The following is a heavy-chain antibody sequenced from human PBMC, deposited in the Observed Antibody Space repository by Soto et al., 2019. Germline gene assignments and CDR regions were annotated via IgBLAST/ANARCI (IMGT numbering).Heavy chain of an antibody. CDR2: IYYSGST. D-gene: IGHD2-15*01. CDR3: ARRLGYCSGGSCMDV. V-gene: IGHV4-39*01. Sequence: SETLSLTCTVSGGSISSSSYYWGWIRQPPGKGLEWIGSIYYSGSTYYNPSLKSRVTISVDTSKNQFSLKLSSVTAADTAVYYCARRLGYCSGGSCMDVWGKGTTVTVSS. J-gene: IGHJ6*03. CDR1: GGSISSSSYY.